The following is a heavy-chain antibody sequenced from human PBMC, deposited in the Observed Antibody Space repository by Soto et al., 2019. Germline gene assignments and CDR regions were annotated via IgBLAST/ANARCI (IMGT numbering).Heavy chain of an antibody. CDR1: GYTFTGYY. Sequence: VKVSCKASGYTFTGYYMHWVRQAPGQGLEWMGWINPNSGGTNYAQKFQGWVTMTRDTSISTAYMELSRLRSDDTAVYYCARERSTAMYYYYGMDVWGQGATVTVSS. CDR2: INPNSGGT. CDR3: ARERSTAMYYYYGMDV. V-gene: IGHV1-2*04. J-gene: IGHJ6*02. D-gene: IGHD2-2*01.